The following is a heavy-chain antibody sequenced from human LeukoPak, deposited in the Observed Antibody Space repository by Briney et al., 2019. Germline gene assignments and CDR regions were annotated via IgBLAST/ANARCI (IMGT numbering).Heavy chain of an antibody. Sequence: ASVKVSCKASGYTSTGYYMHWVRQAPGQGLEWMGWINPNSGGTNYAQKFQGRVIMTRDTSISTAYMELSRLRSDDTAVYYCARMDHGMIVVGYDYWGQGTLVTVSS. CDR2: INPNSGGT. J-gene: IGHJ4*02. V-gene: IGHV1-2*02. CDR1: GYTSTGYY. CDR3: ARMDHGMIVVGYDY. D-gene: IGHD3-22*01.